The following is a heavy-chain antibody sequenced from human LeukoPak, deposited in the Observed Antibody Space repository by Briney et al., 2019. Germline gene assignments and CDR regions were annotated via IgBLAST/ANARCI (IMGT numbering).Heavy chain of an antibody. D-gene: IGHD1-26*01. CDR3: ARDHSVRELPHDY. J-gene: IGHJ4*02. Sequence: RASVTVSCTASGYTFTSYYMHWVRQAPGQGLEWMGIINPSGGSTSYAQKFQGRVTMTRDTSTSTVYMELSSLRSEDTAVYYCARDHSVRELPHDYWGQGTLVTVSS. CDR2: INPSGGST. V-gene: IGHV1-46*01. CDR1: GYTFTSYY.